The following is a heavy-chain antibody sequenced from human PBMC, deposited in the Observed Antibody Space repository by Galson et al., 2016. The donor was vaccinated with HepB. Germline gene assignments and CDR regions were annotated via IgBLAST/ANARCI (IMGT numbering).Heavy chain of an antibody. CDR1: GFTFSSYE. D-gene: IGHD6-13*01. CDR2: ISHSDSTI. Sequence: SLRLSCAGSGFTFSSYEINWVRQAPGKGLEWISYISHSDSTIYYADSVKGRFTISRDNDKNSLYLQMNSLRVEDTAVYYCARAGGRIGVAGPGFDYWGQGALATVSS. J-gene: IGHJ4*02. CDR3: ARAGGRIGVAGPGFDY. V-gene: IGHV3-48*03.